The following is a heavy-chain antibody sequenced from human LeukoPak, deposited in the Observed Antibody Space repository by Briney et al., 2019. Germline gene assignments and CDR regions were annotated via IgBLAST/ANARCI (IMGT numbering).Heavy chain of an antibody. Sequence: GGSLRLSCAASGFTFSSYWMHWVRQAPGKGLVWVSRINSDGSSTSYADSVKGRFTISRDNAKNSLYLQMNSLRAEDTAVYYCARDRDYYDSSGYYYGWGQGTLVTVSS. D-gene: IGHD3-22*01. CDR2: INSDGSST. V-gene: IGHV3-74*01. CDR3: ARDRDYYDSSGYYYG. CDR1: GFTFSSYW. J-gene: IGHJ4*02.